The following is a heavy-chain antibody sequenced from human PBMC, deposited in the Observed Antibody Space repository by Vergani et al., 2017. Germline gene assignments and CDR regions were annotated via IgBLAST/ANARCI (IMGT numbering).Heavy chain of an antibody. J-gene: IGHJ4*02. CDR1: GYTFTGYY. Sequence: QVQLVQSGAEVKKPGASVKVSCKASGYTFTGYYMHWVRQAPGQGLEWMGWINPNSGGTNYAQKFQGRVTMTRDTSISTAYMELSRLRSDDTAVYYCARGVAVGYSSSHHLDYWGQGTLVTVSS. V-gene: IGHV1-2*02. D-gene: IGHD6-13*01. CDR3: ARGVAVGYSSSHHLDY. CDR2: INPNSGGT.